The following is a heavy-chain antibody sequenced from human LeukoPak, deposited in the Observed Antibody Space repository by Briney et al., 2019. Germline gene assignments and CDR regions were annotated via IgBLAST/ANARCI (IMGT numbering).Heavy chain of an antibody. V-gene: IGHV4-31*03. CDR3: ARAHLVFPNDAFDI. CDR2: IYYSGST. J-gene: IGHJ3*02. Sequence: SETLSLTCTVSGGSISSGGYYWSWIRQHPGKGLEWIGYIYYSGSTYYNPSLKSRVTISVDTSKNQFSLKLSSVTAADTAVYYCARAHLVFPNDAFDIWGQGTMVTVSS. CDR1: GGSISSGGYY. D-gene: IGHD2-21*01.